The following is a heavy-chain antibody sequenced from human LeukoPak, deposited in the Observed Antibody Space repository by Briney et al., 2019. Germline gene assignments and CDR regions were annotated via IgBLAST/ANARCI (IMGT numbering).Heavy chain of an antibody. CDR2: ISRSSSYI. J-gene: IGHJ6*02. CDR3: ARDLPYCSSTSCSYGYAMDV. CDR1: GFTFSSYS. Sequence: PGGSLRLSCAASGFTFSSYSMNWVRQAPGKGLEWVASISRSSSYIYYADSVKGRFTIARDNAKNSLYLQMNSLSAEATAVYYCARDLPYCSSTSCSYGYAMDVWGQGTTVTVSS. D-gene: IGHD2-2*01. V-gene: IGHV3-21*01.